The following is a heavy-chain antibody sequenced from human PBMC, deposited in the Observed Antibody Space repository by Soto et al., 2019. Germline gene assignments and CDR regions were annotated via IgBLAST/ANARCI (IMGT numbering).Heavy chain of an antibody. D-gene: IGHD3-9*01. J-gene: IGHJ4*02. CDR3: ARGGHYDILTGYYLPFDY. V-gene: IGHV4-59*01. Sequence: SETLSLTCTVSGGSISSYYWSWIRQPPGKGLEWIGYIYYSGSTNYNPSLKSRVTISVDTSKNQFSLKLSSVTAADTAVYYCARGGHYDILTGYYLPFDYWGQGTLVTVSS. CDR2: IYYSGST. CDR1: GGSISSYY.